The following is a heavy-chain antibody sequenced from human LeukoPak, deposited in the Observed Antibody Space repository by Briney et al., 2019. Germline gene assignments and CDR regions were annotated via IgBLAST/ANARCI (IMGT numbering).Heavy chain of an antibody. Sequence: GASVKVSCKASGGTFSSYAISWVRQAPGQGLEWMGGIIPIFGTANYAQKFQGRVTITADESTSTAYMELSSLRSEDTAVYYCARELGSGSYPFFDYWGQGTLVTVSS. CDR3: ARELGSGSYPFFDY. CDR2: IIPIFGTA. V-gene: IGHV1-69*01. CDR1: GGTFSSYA. D-gene: IGHD1-26*01. J-gene: IGHJ4*02.